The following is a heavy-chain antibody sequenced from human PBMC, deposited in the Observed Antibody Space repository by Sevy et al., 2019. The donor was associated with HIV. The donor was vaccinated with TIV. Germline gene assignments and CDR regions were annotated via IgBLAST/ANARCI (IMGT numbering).Heavy chain of an antibody. J-gene: IGHJ4*02. D-gene: IGHD1-20*01. Sequence: SETLSLTCAVSGYTISSGYYWGWFRQPPGKGLEWIGSIYHSGSTYYNPSLKSRVTISVDTSKNQFSLKLSSVTAADTAVYYCARHSITQPGDYWGQGTLVTVSS. V-gene: IGHV4-38-2*01. CDR2: IYHSGST. CDR1: GYTISSGYY. CDR3: ARHSITQPGDY.